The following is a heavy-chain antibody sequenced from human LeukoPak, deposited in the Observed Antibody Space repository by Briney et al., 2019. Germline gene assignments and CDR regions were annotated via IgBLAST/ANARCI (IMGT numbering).Heavy chain of an antibody. J-gene: IGHJ6*03. CDR2: INHSGST. CDR3: ARGTFTYPSSWFTFERPDDYYYYYMGV. Sequence: SETLSLTCAVYGGSFSNYYWNWIRQPPGKGLEWIGEINHSGSTNYNSSLKSRVALSVDTSRNQFSLKLSSVTAADTAVYYCARGTFTYPSSWFTFERPDDYYYYYMGVWGIGTTVTVSS. V-gene: IGHV4-34*01. D-gene: IGHD6-13*01. CDR1: GGSFSNYY.